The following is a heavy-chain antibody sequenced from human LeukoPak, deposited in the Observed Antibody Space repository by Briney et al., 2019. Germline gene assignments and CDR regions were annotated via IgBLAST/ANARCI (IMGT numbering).Heavy chain of an antibody. V-gene: IGHV1-69*13. Sequence: SVKVSRKASGGTFSSYAISWVRQAPGQGLEWMGGIIPIFGTANYAQKFQGRVTITADESTSTAYMELSSLRSEDTAVYYCARGGGRYYGSGSYYSDFDYWGQGTLVTVSS. J-gene: IGHJ4*02. CDR1: GGTFSSYA. D-gene: IGHD3-10*01. CDR2: IIPIFGTA. CDR3: ARGGGRYYGSGSYYSDFDY.